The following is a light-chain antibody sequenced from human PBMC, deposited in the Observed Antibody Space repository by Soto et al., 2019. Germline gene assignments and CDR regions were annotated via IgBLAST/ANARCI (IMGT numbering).Light chain of an antibody. CDR2: NVR. CDR1: SSDVGGYDY. CDR3: SSYTNSGTVL. Sequence: QSALTQPASVSGSPGQSITISCTGTSSDVGGYDYVSWYQQYAAKAPKLTIYNVRNRPSGVSNRFSGSKSGNTASLTISGLQPEDEADYFCSSYTNSGTVLFGGGTKLTV. J-gene: IGLJ2*01. V-gene: IGLV2-14*01.